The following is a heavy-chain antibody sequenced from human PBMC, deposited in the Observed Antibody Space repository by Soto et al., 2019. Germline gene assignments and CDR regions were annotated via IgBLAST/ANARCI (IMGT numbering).Heavy chain of an antibody. CDR1: GGSISSSSYY. D-gene: IGHD3-3*01. J-gene: IGHJ6*02. CDR3: ARSTYDFWSGYQSYYYYYGMDV. Sequence: SETLSLTCTVSGGSISSSSYYWGWIRQPPGKGLEWIGSIFYSGSTYYNPSLKSRVTISVDTSKNQFSLKLSSVTAADTAVYYCARSTYDFWSGYQSYYYYYGMDVWGQGTTVTVSS. V-gene: IGHV4-39*01. CDR2: IFYSGST.